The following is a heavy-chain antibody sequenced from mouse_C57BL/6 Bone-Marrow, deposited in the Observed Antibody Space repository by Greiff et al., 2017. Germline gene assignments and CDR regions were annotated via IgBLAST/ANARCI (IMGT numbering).Heavy chain of an antibody. D-gene: IGHD1-1*01. Sequence: VQLQQSGAELVRPGASVKLSCTASGFNIKDDYMHWVKQRPEQGLEWIGWIDPENGDTEYAAKFQGKATFTADTASNTAYLQLSSLTSEDTAVYYCTTITTVVAYYFDYWGQGTTLTVSS. CDR1: GFNIKDDY. CDR3: TTITTVVAYYFDY. J-gene: IGHJ2*01. V-gene: IGHV14-4*01. CDR2: IDPENGDT.